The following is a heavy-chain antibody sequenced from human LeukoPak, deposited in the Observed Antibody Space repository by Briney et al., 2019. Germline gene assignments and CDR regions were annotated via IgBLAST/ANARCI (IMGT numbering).Heavy chain of an antibody. J-gene: IGHJ4*02. CDR1: GGTFSSYT. CDR3: ARTKDTALYYFDY. V-gene: IGHV1-69*02. D-gene: IGHD5-18*01. Sequence: SVKVSCKASGGTFSSYTISWVRQAPGQGLEWMGRIIPILGIANYAQKFQGRVTITADKSTSTAYMELSSLRSEDTAVCYCARTKDTALYYFDYWGQGTLVTVSS. CDR2: IIPILGIA.